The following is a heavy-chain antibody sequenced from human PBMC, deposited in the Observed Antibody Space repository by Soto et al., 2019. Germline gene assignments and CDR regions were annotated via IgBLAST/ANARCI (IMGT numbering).Heavy chain of an antibody. V-gene: IGHV4-39*07. Sequence: SETLSLTCTVSGGSISSSSYYWGWIRQPPGKGLEWIGSTYYSGSTYYNPSLKSRVTISVDTSKNQFSLKLSSVTAADTAVYYCARDIEDGDAFDIWGQGTMVTVSS. J-gene: IGHJ3*02. CDR2: TYYSGST. CDR3: ARDIEDGDAFDI. CDR1: GGSISSSSYY. D-gene: IGHD2-15*01.